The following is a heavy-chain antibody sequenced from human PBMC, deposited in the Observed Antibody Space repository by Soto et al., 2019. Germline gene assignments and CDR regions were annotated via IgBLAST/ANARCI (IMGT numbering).Heavy chain of an antibody. V-gene: IGHV3-21*01. J-gene: IGHJ4*02. CDR2: ISSSSSYI. Sequence: EVQLVESGGGLVKPGGSLRLSCAASGFTFSSYSMSWVRQAPGKGLEWVSSISSSSSYIYYADSVKGRFTISRDNAKNSLYLQMNSLRAEDTAVYYCASDSSSSLFYDYWGQGTLVTVSS. D-gene: IGHD6-6*01. CDR3: ASDSSSSLFYDY. CDR1: GFTFSSYS.